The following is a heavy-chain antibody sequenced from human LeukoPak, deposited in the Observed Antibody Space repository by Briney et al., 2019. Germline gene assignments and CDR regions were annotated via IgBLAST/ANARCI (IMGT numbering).Heavy chain of an antibody. CDR1: GFTFSSYT. CDR2: ISSNSSTM. V-gene: IGHV3-48*02. D-gene: IGHD2-15*01. J-gene: IGHJ5*02. Sequence: GGSLRLSCAASGFTFSSYTMSWVRQAPGKGLEWISYISSNSSTMYYADSVKGRFTISRDNAKNSLSLQMSSLRDEDTAVYYCARDGYCSGVTCYGWLDPWGQGTPVTVSS. CDR3: ARDGYCSGVTCYGWLDP.